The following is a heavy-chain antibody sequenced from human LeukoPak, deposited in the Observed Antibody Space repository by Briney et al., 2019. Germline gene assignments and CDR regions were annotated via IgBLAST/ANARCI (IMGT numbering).Heavy chain of an antibody. V-gene: IGHV4-59*01. Sequence: SETLSLTCTVSGGSISSYYWSWIRQPPGKGLEWIGYIYYSGSTNYNPSLKSRVTISVDTSKNQFSLKLSSVTAADTAVYYCARERLGSSWYRNDAFDIWGQGTMVTVSS. CDR2: IYYSGST. CDR3: ARERLGSSWYRNDAFDI. J-gene: IGHJ3*02. D-gene: IGHD6-13*01. CDR1: GGSISSYY.